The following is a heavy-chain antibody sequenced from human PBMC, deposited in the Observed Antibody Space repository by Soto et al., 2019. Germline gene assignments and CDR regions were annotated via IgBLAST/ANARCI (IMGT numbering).Heavy chain of an antibody. D-gene: IGHD3-16*01. CDR3: STTVITAPLFEY. V-gene: IGHV3-72*01. Sequence: SLRLSCAGSGFTFSGHYMDWVRQAPGKGLEWLGRIRNKPNGHTTEYAASVKGRFTISRDDSKNSVYLQMNSLKSEDTAVYYCSTTVITAPLFEYWGQGTLVTVSS. J-gene: IGHJ4*02. CDR1: GFTFSGHY. CDR2: IRNKPNGHTT.